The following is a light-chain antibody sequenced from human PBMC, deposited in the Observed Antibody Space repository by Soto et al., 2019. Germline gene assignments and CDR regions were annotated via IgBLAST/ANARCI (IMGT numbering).Light chain of an antibody. CDR1: QSVSSTY. V-gene: IGKV3-20*01. J-gene: IGKJ1*01. CDR3: QQCDTSPWT. Sequence: EMVLTQSPGTLSLSPGDRATLSCRVSQSVSSTYLAWYQQKPGQAPRLLIYGASSRATGIPDRFSGSGSGTDFTLTISRLEPEDFVVYYCQQCDTSPWTFGQGTKVDI. CDR2: GAS.